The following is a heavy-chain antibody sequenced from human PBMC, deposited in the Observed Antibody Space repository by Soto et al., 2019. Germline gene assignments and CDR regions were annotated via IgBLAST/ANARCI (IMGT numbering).Heavy chain of an antibody. Sequence: DVQLVESGGDLVQPGGSLRLSCEASGFTFSSNWMHWVRQAPGKGLVWVSSMNTDGSSRGYADSVKGRFTISRDNAKNTLSLKMNSLSDGNTAVYYSKRGGNAGSGGFYLDDYWGQRTLVSVS. J-gene: IGHJ4*02. V-gene: IGHV3-74*01. CDR2: MNTDGSSR. CDR3: KRGGNAGSGGFYLDDY. CDR1: GFTFSSNW. D-gene: IGHD3-10*01.